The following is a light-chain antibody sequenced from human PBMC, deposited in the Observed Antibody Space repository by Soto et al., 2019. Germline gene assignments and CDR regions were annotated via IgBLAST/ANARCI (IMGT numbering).Light chain of an antibody. CDR1: QDISNY. Sequence: DIQMTQSPSSLSASVGDRVAVACQASQDISNYLNWYQQKPGKAPKLLIYDASNLEPVVPSRFSGSGSGTEFALTISRMQTEDFAAYYCQQLKSYPMTFGQGTRL. J-gene: IGKJ5*01. CDR3: QQLKSYPMT. V-gene: IGKV1-33*01. CDR2: DAS.